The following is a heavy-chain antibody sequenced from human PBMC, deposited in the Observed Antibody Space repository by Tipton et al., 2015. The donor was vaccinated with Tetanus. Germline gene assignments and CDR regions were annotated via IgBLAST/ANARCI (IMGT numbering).Heavy chain of an antibody. Sequence: TLSLTCTVSGGSVSSGGYYWSWIRQHPGKGLEWIGYIYYTGNTYYNPSLKSRVTMSVDTSKNQFSLSLISMTAADTAVYYCATTPGYSYDYPRYYFDYWGQGSLVTVSS. D-gene: IGHD5-18*01. J-gene: IGHJ4*02. CDR3: ATTPGYSYDYPRYYFDY. CDR2: IYYTGNT. V-gene: IGHV4-31*03. CDR1: GGSVSSGGYY.